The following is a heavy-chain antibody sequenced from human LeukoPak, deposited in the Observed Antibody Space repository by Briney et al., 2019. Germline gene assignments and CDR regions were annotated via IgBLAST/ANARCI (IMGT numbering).Heavy chain of an antibody. CDR1: GFTFSSYG. CDR2: ISYDGSNK. J-gene: IGHJ4*02. V-gene: IGHV3-30*18. Sequence: GGSLRLSCAASGFTFSSYGMLWVRQAPGKGLEWVAVISYDGSNKYYADSVKGRFTISRDNSKNTLYLQMNSLRAEDTAVYYCAKLIAAAGRFDYWGQGTLVTVSS. CDR3: AKLIAAAGRFDY. D-gene: IGHD6-13*01.